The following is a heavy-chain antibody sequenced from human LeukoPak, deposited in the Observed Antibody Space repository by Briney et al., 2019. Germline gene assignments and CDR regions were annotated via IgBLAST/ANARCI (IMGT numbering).Heavy chain of an antibody. CDR3: TRGGDGSGSYYPLRFDY. J-gene: IGHJ4*02. V-gene: IGHV1-69*04. CDR1: GGTFSSYS. CDR2: IIPVLGMT. Sequence: GASVKVSCKASGGTFSSYSISWVRQAPGQGLEWMGRIIPVLGMTNYAQKFQGRVTITADKSTSTAYMALGSLRFEDTAVYYCTRGGDGSGSYYPLRFDYWGQGTLVTVSS. D-gene: IGHD3-10*01.